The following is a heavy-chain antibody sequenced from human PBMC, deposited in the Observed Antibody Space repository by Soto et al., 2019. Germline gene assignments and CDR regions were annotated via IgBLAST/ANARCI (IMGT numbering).Heavy chain of an antibody. V-gene: IGHV4-31*03. CDR3: ALSPITIFGVVTENWFDP. J-gene: IGHJ5*02. CDR2: IYYSGST. CDR1: GGSISSGGYY. D-gene: IGHD3-3*01. Sequence: QVQLQESGPGLVKPSQTLSLTCTVSGGSISSGGYYWSWIRQHPGKGLEWIGYIYYSGSTYYNPSLKSRVTISVDTSKNQFSLKLSSVTAADTDVYYCALSPITIFGVVTENWFDPLGQGTLVTVSS.